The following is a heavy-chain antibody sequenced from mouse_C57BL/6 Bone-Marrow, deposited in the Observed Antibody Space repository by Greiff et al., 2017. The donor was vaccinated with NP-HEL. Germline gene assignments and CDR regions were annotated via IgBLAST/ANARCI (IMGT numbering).Heavy chain of an antibody. CDR1: GYTFTSYG. V-gene: IGHV1-81*01. J-gene: IGHJ2*01. CDR2: IYPRSGNT. Sequence: VMLVESGAELARPGASVKLSCKASGYTFTSYGISWVKQRTGQGLEWIGEIYPRSGNTYYNEKFKGKATLTADKSSSTAYMELRSLTSEDSAVYFCARGLYYGSDDYWGQGTTLTVSS. D-gene: IGHD1-1*01. CDR3: ARGLYYGSDDY.